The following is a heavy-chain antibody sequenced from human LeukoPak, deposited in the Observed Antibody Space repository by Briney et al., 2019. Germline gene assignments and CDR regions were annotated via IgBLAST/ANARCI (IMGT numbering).Heavy chain of an antibody. V-gene: IGHV3-49*04. CDR1: GFILRKYW. Sequence: GGSLSLSRAAAGFILRKYWMGGVRQAPPKGQEWVGFSRSKAYGGTTEYAASVKGRITFSRVDTKSIAYQQINSLKTEDTAVYYCTRGEVTGTPFDYWGQGTLVTVSS. J-gene: IGHJ4*02. CDR2: SRSKAYGGTT. D-gene: IGHD2-15*01. CDR3: TRGEVTGTPFDY.